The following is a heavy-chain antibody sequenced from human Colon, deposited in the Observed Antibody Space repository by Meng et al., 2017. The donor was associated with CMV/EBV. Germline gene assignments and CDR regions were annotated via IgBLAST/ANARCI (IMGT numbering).Heavy chain of an antibody. V-gene: IGHV4-59*01. J-gene: IGHJ5*02. CDR1: GDSITTYY. D-gene: IGHD6-19*01. CDR3: ARIRRVSGSGWYWFNP. CDR2: VDYSGSS. Sequence: SETLSLTCTVSGDSITTYYWSWIRQPPGKGLEWIGYVDYSGSSNYNPSLKSGVTVSVDTSKNQFFLKLTSVTAADTAVYYCARIRRVSGSGWYWFNPWGQGTLVTVSS.